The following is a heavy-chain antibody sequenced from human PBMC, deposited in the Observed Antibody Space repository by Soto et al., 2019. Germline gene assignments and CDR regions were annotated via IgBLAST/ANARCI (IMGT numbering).Heavy chain of an antibody. CDR1: GFTFSTYA. J-gene: IGHJ4*02. D-gene: IGHD4-17*01. V-gene: IGHV3-23*01. Sequence: EVPLLESGGGLVQPGGSLRLSCAASGFTFSTYAMIWVRQAPGKGLEWVSVITGSGGSTYYADSVKGRFTISRDTSKTTLFLQMNRLRAEDTAVYYCAQGRYGDYGGIDYWGQGTMVTVSS. CDR2: ITGSGGST. CDR3: AQGRYGDYGGIDY.